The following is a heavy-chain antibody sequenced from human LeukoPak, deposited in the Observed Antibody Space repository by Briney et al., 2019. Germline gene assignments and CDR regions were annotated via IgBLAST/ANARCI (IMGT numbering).Heavy chain of an antibody. CDR2: INPSGGST. Sequence: VASVKVSCKASGYTFTSYYMHWVRQAPGQGLEWMGIINPSGGSTSYAQKFQGRVTMTRDMSTSTVYMELSSLRSDDTAVYYCARDLLGATWSPGHHWGQGTLATVSS. CDR3: ARDLLGATWSPGHH. CDR1: GYTFTSYY. D-gene: IGHD1-26*01. V-gene: IGHV1-46*01. J-gene: IGHJ4*02.